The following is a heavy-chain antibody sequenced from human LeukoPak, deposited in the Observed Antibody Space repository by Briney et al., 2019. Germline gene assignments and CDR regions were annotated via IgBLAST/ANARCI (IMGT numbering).Heavy chain of an antibody. CDR3: ASSRSYDYVWGSSIGAIDY. CDR2: ISSSSSYI. D-gene: IGHD3-16*01. CDR1: GFTFSSYS. J-gene: IGHJ4*02. Sequence: GGSLRLSCAASGFTFSSYSMNWVRQAPGKGLEWVSSISSSSSYIYYADSVKGRFTTSRDNAKNSLYLQMNSLRAEDTAVYYCASSRSYDYVWGSSIGAIDYWGQGTLVTVSS. V-gene: IGHV3-21*01.